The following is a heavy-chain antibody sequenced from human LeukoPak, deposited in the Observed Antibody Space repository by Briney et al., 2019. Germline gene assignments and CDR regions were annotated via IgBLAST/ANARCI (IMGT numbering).Heavy chain of an antibody. V-gene: IGHV3-74*03. J-gene: IGHJ4*02. D-gene: IGHD3-10*01. CDR3: VRGQTIDY. CDR2: IKSDGTGI. CDR1: GFTFSGYW. Sequence: SGGSLRLSCTAAGFTFSGYWMYWVRQAQGKGLVWVSRIKSDGTGILYEDFAEGRFTISRDNAKNALYLQMTSLREEDTAVYYCVRGQTIDYWGQGILVTVSS.